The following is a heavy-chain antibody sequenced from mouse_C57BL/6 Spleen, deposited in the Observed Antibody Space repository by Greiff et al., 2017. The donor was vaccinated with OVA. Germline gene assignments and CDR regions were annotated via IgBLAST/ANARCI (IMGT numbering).Heavy chain of an antibody. Sequence: VQLQQSGAELARPGASVKMSCKASGYTFTSYTMHWVKQRPGQGLEWIGYINPSSGYTKYNQKFKDKATLTADKSSSTAYMQLSSLTSEDSAVYYCARSDTVVGDAMDYWGQGTSVTVSS. D-gene: IGHD1-1*01. CDR1: GYTFTSYT. CDR3: ARSDTVVGDAMDY. V-gene: IGHV1-4*01. CDR2: INPSSGYT. J-gene: IGHJ4*01.